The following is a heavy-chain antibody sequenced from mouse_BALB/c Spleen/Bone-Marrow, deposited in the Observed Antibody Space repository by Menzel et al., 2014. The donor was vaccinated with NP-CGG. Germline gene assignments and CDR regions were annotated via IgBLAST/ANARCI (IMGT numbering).Heavy chain of an antibody. CDR3: ARLGYYGYFDY. V-gene: IGHV4-1*02. D-gene: IGHD2-3*01. Sequence: DVLLVESGGGLVQPGGSLKLSCAASGFDFSRYWMSWVRQAPGKGLEWIGEINPEGSTINYTPSLKDKFIISRDNAKNTLYLQMSKVRSEDTALYFCARLGYYGYFDYWGQGTNLTVSS. CDR1: GFDFSRYW. CDR2: INPEGSTI. J-gene: IGHJ2*01.